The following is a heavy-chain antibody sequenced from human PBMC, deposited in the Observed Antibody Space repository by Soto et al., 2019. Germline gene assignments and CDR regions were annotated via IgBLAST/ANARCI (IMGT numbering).Heavy chain of an antibody. CDR2: ISGYSGHT. Sequence: QVQLVQSGAEVKRPGASVKVSCKTSGYTFNTYGITWVRQAPGQGLEWMGWISGYSGHTKYAEKVQGRVTMTTDPFTSTGYMELSRLTYEDTAVYYCAREGLYSNYAEYFQHWCQGTLVTVSS. J-gene: IGHJ1*01. CDR3: AREGLYSNYAEYFQH. V-gene: IGHV1-18*01. CDR1: GYTFNTYG. D-gene: IGHD4-4*01.